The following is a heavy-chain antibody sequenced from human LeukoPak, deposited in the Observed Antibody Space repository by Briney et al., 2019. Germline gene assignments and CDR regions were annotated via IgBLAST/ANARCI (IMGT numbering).Heavy chain of an antibody. CDR3: ASSRVPRPTVTPDWYFDY. V-gene: IGHV3-23*01. CDR1: GFTFSSYA. CDR2: ISGSGGST. J-gene: IGHJ4*02. Sequence: GGSLGLSCAASGFTFSSYAMSWVRQAPGKGLEWVSAISGSGGSTYYADSVKGRFTISRDNSKNTLYLQMNSPRAEDTAVYYCASSRVPRPTVTPDWYFDYWGQGTLVTVSS. D-gene: IGHD4-17*01.